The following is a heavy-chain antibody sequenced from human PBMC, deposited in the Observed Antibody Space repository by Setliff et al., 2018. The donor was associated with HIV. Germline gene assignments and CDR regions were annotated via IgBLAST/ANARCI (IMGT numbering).Heavy chain of an antibody. CDR3: ARESPDGLDY. CDR1: TDSFSNRGFY. Sequence: SETLSLTCTVSTDSFSNRGFYWSWIRQPPGKGLEWIGEINHSGSTNYNPSLKSRVTISVDTSKNQFSLKLSSVTAADTAVYFCARESPDGLDYWGQGTLVTVSS. J-gene: IGHJ4*02. CDR2: INHSGST. D-gene: IGHD2-8*01. V-gene: IGHV4-34*01.